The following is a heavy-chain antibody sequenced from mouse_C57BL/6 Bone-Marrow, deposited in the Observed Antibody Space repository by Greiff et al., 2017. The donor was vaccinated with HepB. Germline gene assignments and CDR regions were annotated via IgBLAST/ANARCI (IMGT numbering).Heavy chain of an antibody. Sequence: EVQLVESGGDLVKPGGSLKLSCAASGFTLSSYGMSWVRQTPDKRLEWVATISSGGSYTYYPDSVKGRFTISRDNAKNTLYLQMSSLKSEDTAMYYCARHDDGGGYFDVWGTGTTVTVSS. V-gene: IGHV5-6*01. CDR1: GFTLSSYG. CDR3: ARHDDGGGYFDV. J-gene: IGHJ1*03. CDR2: ISSGGSYT. D-gene: IGHD2-3*01.